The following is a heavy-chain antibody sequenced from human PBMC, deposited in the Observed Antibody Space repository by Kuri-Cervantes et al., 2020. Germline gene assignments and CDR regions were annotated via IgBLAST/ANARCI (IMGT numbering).Heavy chain of an antibody. CDR2: IHRSGSA. Sequence: SETLSLTCAVYGGSISGFYWSWIRWSPGEGLEWIGEIHRSGSASQNPSLKSRVTISLDTSKNQFSLKLSSVTAADTAKYYCTRGVRVWGQGILVTVSS. CDR1: GGSISGFY. V-gene: IGHV4-34*01. CDR3: TRGVRV. J-gene: IGHJ1*01.